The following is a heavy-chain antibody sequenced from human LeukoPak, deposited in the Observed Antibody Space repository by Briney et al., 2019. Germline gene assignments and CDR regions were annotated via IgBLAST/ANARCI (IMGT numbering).Heavy chain of an antibody. Sequence: PSETLSLTCAVYGGSFSGYYWSWIRQPPGKGLEWIGEINHSGSTNYNPSLKSRVTISVDTSKNQFSLKLSSVTAADTAVYYCARGPMSYDFWSGYLYYFDYWGQGTLVTVSS. CDR2: INHSGST. V-gene: IGHV4-34*01. CDR3: ARGPMSYDFWSGYLYYFDY. J-gene: IGHJ4*02. CDR1: GGSFSGYY. D-gene: IGHD3-3*01.